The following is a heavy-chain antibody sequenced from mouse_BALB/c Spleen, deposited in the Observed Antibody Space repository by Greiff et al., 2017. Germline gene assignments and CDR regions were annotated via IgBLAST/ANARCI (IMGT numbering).Heavy chain of an antibody. J-gene: IGHJ2*01. CDR1: GYTFTDYW. CDR3: TREGRGGSSYDY. V-gene: IGHV1S127*01. CDR2: IDTSDSYT. D-gene: IGHD1-1*01. Sequence: VQLQQSGPELVKPGASVKMSCKASGYTFTDYWMHWVKQRPGQGLEWIGAIDTSDSYTSYNQKFKGKATLTVDESSSTAYMQLSSLTSEDSAVYYCTREGRGGSSYDYWGQGTTLTVSS.